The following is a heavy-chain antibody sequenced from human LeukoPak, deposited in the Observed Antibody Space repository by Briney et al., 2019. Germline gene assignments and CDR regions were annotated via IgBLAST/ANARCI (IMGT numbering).Heavy chain of an antibody. CDR2: FDPEDGET. Sequence: ASVKVSCKVSGYTLTELSMHWVRQAPGKGLEWMGGFDPEDGETIYAQKFQGRVTMTEDTSTDTAYMELSSLRSEDTAVYYCATALAGLGDEPFDYWDQGTLVTVSS. D-gene: IGHD2-21*02. CDR3: ATALAGLGDEPFDY. CDR1: GYTLTELS. V-gene: IGHV1-24*01. J-gene: IGHJ4*02.